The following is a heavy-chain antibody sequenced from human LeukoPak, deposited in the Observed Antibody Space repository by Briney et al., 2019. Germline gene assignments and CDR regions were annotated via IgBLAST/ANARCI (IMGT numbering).Heavy chain of an antibody. V-gene: IGHV1-46*01. CDR3: ARGLLYGYYDSSGYPDY. D-gene: IGHD3-22*01. J-gene: IGHJ4*01. Sequence: GASVTVSCKASGYTFTSYYMHWVRQAPGQGLEWMGIINPSGGSTSYAQKFQGRVTMTRDTSTSTVYMELSSLRSEDTAVYYCARGLLYGYYDSSGYPDYWGQGTLVTVSS. CDR1: GYTFTSYY. CDR2: INPSGGST.